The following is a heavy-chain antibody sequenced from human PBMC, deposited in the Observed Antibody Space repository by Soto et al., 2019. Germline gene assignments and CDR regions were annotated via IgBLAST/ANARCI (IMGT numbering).Heavy chain of an antibody. CDR3: ARDQSAYSSSNWFDP. CDR1: GFTFSSYA. V-gene: IGHV3-30-3*01. D-gene: IGHD6-19*01. Sequence: GGSLRLSCAASGFTFSSYAMHWVRQAPGKGLEWVAVISYDGSNKYYADSVKGRFTISKDNSKNTLYLQMNSLRAEDTAVHYCARDQSAYSSSNWFDPWGQGTLVTVSS. J-gene: IGHJ5*02. CDR2: ISYDGSNK.